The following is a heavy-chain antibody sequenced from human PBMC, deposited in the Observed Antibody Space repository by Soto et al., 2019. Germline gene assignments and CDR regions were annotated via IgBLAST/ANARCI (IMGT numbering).Heavy chain of an antibody. CDR2: ISYDGSNK. CDR3: AKGDCFDP. V-gene: IGHV3-30*18. J-gene: IGHJ5*02. CDR1: GFTFCNYG. Sequence: QVQLVESGGGVVQPGRSLRLSCAASGFTFCNYGMHWVRQAPGKGLEWVAVISYDGSNKYYADSVKGRFSISRDNSKNTLYLQMNSLRAEDTPVYYCAKGDCFDPWGQGTLVTVSS.